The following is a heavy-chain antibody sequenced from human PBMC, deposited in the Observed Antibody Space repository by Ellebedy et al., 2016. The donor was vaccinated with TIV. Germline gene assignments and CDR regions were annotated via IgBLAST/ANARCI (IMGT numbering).Heavy chain of an antibody. J-gene: IGHJ4*02. CDR1: GVSISGSF. D-gene: IGHD4-11*01. CDR2: VSSGGST. CDR3: ARTFTERLGGLTTHWVLDY. Sequence: GSLRLSCTVSGVSISGSFWSWVRQPPGKGLEWIGYVSSGGSTNYGPSFRSRVTISVDTSKSQFSLDLRSVTADDTAVYYCARTFTERLGGLTTHWVLDYWGQGSLVTASS. V-gene: IGHV4-59*01.